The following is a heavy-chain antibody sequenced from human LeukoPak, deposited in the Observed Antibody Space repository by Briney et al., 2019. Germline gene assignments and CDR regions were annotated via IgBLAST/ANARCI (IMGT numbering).Heavy chain of an antibody. V-gene: IGHV1-18*01. CDR2: ISAYNGNT. Sequence: ASVNVSCTASGYTFTSYGISWVRQAPGQGLEWMGWISAYNGNTNYAQKFQGRVTVTRDTSTSTVYMELRSLRSDDTAVYYCARVVNYYYDSSGLSDALDIWGQGTMVTVSS. J-gene: IGHJ3*02. D-gene: IGHD3-22*01. CDR3: ARVVNYYYDSSGLSDALDI. CDR1: GYTFTSYG.